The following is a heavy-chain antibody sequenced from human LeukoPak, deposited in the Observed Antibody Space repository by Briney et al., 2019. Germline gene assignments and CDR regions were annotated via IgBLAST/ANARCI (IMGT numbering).Heavy chain of an antibody. D-gene: IGHD3-10*01. CDR2: IYYSGST. V-gene: IGHV4-59*08. CDR1: GGSISSYY. Sequence: ASETLSLTCTVSGGSISSYYWSWIRQPPGKGLEWIGYIYYSGSTNYNPSLKSRVTISVDTSKNQFSLKLSSVTAADTVVYYCARHSAILLWFGELSQTAFDIWGQGTMVTVSS. CDR3: ARHSAILLWFGELSQTAFDI. J-gene: IGHJ3*02.